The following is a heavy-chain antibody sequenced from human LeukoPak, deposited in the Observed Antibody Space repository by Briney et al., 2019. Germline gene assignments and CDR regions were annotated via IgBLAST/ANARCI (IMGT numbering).Heavy chain of an antibody. V-gene: IGHV3-23*01. CDR3: AKNGDRGAYCTGGTCYPYFYYYMDV. CDR1: GITFSSYG. D-gene: IGHD2-15*01. Sequence: GGSLSLSCAASGITFSSYGMSWVRQAPGKGLEWVSSISSTGGTTYYADSVKGRFTISRDNTKNTLYLQMNSLRAEDTAIYYCAKNGDRGAYCTGGTCYPYFYYYMDVWGKGTTVT. CDR2: ISSTGGTT. J-gene: IGHJ6*03.